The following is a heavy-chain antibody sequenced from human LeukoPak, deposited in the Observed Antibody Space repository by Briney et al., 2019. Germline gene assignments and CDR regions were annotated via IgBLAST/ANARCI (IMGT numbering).Heavy chain of an antibody. CDR3: AKDRDYGGKENAFDI. CDR1: GFTFSSYA. D-gene: IGHD4-23*01. Sequence: GGSLRLSCAASGFTFSSYAMSWVRQAPGKGLEWVSAISGSGGSTYYAGSVKGRFTISRDNSKNTLYLQMNSLRAEDTAVYYCAKDRDYGGKENAFDIWGQGTMVTVSS. CDR2: ISGSGGST. V-gene: IGHV3-23*01. J-gene: IGHJ3*02.